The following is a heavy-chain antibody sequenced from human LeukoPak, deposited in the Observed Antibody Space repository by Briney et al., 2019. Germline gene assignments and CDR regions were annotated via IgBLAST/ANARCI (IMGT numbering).Heavy chain of an antibody. J-gene: IGHJ6*02. V-gene: IGHV3-30-3*01. CDR3: ARESYDSSGSYYYGMDV. Sequence: PGGSLRLSCAASGFTFSSYAMRWVRQAPGKGLEWVAVISYDGSNKYYADSVKGRFTISRDNSKNTLYLQMNSLRAEDTAVYYCARESYDSSGSYYYGMDVWGQGTTVTVSS. CDR2: ISYDGSNK. CDR1: GFTFSSYA. D-gene: IGHD3-22*01.